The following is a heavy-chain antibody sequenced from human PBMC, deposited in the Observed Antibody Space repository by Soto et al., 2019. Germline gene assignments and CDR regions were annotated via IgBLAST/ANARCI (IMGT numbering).Heavy chain of an antibody. D-gene: IGHD2-8*01. J-gene: IGHJ4*02. Sequence: EASVKVSCKASGGTFSSYTISWVRQAPGQGLEWMGRIIPILGIANYAQKFQGRVTITADKSTSTAYMELSSLRSEDTAVYYCARGPYCTNGVCPTRYYFDYWGQGTLVTVSS. CDR1: GGTFSSYT. CDR3: ARGPYCTNGVCPTRYYFDY. CDR2: IIPILGIA. V-gene: IGHV1-69*02.